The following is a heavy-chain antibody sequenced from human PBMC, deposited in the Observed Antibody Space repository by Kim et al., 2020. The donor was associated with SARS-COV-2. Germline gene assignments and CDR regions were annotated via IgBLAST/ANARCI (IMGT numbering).Heavy chain of an antibody. CDR3: ARGGWFGELRDAFDI. CDR1: GFTFSSYA. D-gene: IGHD3-10*01. J-gene: IGHJ3*02. Sequence: GGSLRLSCAASGFTFSSYAMHWVRQAPGKGLEWVTVTSFDGSNKYYADSVKGRFTISRDNSKNTLYLQVNSPRAEDTAVYYCARGGWFGELRDAFDIWGQGTMVTVSS. CDR2: TSFDGSNK. V-gene: IGHV3-30*04.